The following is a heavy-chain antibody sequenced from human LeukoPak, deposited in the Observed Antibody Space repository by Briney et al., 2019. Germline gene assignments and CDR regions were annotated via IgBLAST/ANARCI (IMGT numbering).Heavy chain of an antibody. V-gene: IGHV3-23*01. CDR3: AKGLLWFGEPPGPVDY. D-gene: IGHD3-10*01. Sequence: GGSLRLSCAASGFTFSSYAMSWVRQAPGKGLEWVSAISGSGGSTYYADSVKGRFTISRDNSKNTLYLQMNSLRAEDTAVYYCAKGLLWFGEPPGPVDYWGQETLVTVSS. J-gene: IGHJ4*02. CDR2: ISGSGGST. CDR1: GFTFSSYA.